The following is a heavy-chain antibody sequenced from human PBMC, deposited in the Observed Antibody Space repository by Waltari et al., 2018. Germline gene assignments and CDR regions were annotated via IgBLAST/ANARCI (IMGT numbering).Heavy chain of an antibody. CDR1: GSRFSASW. Sequence: EVHLVEAGGIIVQPGGSLRLPCAASGSRFSASWMTWVRQVPGEGLVWVSRINGDGSSIRYSDSVKGRFTISRDNTRNTLYLQMNRLRVEDTAVYYCARKGGRGYTYGPFYYDSWGQGTQVTVSS. J-gene: IGHJ4*02. D-gene: IGHD5-18*01. CDR3: ARKGGRGYTYGPFYYDS. CDR2: INGDGSSI. V-gene: IGHV3-74*01.